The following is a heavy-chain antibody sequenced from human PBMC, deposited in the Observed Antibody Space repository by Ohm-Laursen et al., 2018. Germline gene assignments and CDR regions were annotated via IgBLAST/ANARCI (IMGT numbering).Heavy chain of an antibody. CDR1: AFTFSSYG. Sequence: SLRLSCAASAFTFSSYGMSWVRQAPGKGLEWVSFISVSGGTTYYRDSVKGRFTISRDNSKNSLYLQTNTLGVDDTAVYYCATFYNHAGSGWGRPCDHWGQGTLVTVSA. J-gene: IGHJ4*02. V-gene: IGHV3-23*01. CDR3: ATFYNHAGSGWGRPCDH. D-gene: IGHD3-22*01. CDR2: ISVSGGTT.